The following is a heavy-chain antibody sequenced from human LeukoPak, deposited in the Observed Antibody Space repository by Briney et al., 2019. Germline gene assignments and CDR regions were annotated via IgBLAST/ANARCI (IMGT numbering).Heavy chain of an antibody. CDR3: ATYSSSGSFDY. CDR2: INHSGST. V-gene: IGHV4-34*01. D-gene: IGHD6-6*01. Sequence: PSETLSLTCAVYGGSFSGYYWSWLRQPPGKGLEWIGEINHSGSTNYNPSLKSRVTISVDTSKNQFSLKLSSVTAADTAVYYCATYSSSGSFDYWGQGTLATVSS. J-gene: IGHJ4*02. CDR1: GGSFSGYY.